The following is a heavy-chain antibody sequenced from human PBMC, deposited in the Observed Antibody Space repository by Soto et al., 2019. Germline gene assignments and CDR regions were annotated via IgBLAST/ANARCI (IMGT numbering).Heavy chain of an antibody. V-gene: IGHV1-69*01. Sequence: QVQLVQSGAEVKKPGSSVKVSCKASRGTFSSYAISWVRQAPGQGLEWMGGIIPIFGTANYAQKFQGRVTITADESTSTAYMELSSLRSEDTAVYYCARDRYYYDSSGYYWAFDIWGQGTMVTVSS. CDR2: IIPIFGTA. J-gene: IGHJ3*02. D-gene: IGHD3-22*01. CDR1: RGTFSSYA. CDR3: ARDRYYYDSSGYYWAFDI.